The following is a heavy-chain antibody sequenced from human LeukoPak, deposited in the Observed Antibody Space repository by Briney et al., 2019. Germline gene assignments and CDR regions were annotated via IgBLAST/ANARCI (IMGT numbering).Heavy chain of an antibody. J-gene: IGHJ4*02. Sequence: GGSLRLSCAASGFTFRNYWMHWVRQAPGKGLLWVSRIKGDGTDTAYADSLKGRFTVSRDNAKNTLYLQMNSLRDEDMAVYYCVRDGDAYNFDYWGQGALVTVSS. CDR2: IKGDGTDT. CDR3: VRDGDAYNFDY. V-gene: IGHV3-74*01. D-gene: IGHD5-24*01. CDR1: GFTFRNYW.